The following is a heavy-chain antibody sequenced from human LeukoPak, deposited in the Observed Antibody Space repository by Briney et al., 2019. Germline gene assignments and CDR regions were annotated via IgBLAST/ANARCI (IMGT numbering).Heavy chain of an antibody. CDR3: ARDWVYKIDY. CDR2: ISHDGII. J-gene: IGHJ4*02. D-gene: IGHD5-24*01. Sequence: GGSLRLSCVASGFTYNSYTMSWVRQAPGKGLVWVSRISHDGIISYADSVKGRFTISRDNAKNTLILQMNSLRVEDTAVYYCARDWVYKIDYWGRGTLVTVSS. CDR1: GFTYNSYT. V-gene: IGHV3-74*01.